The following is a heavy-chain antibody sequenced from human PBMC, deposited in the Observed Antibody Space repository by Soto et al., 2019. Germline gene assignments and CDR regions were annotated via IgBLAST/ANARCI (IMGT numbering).Heavy chain of an antibody. J-gene: IGHJ5*02. CDR2: ISYDGSNK. CDR3: AKDQHYDFWSGSPPKNWFDP. Sequence: PGGSLRLSCAASGFTFSSYGMHWVRQAPGKGLEWVAVISYDGSNKYYADSVKGRFTISRDNSKNTLYLQMNSLRAEDTAVYYCAKDQHYDFWSGSPPKNWFDPWGKGTRVTVSS. V-gene: IGHV3-30*18. D-gene: IGHD3-3*01. CDR1: GFTFSSYG.